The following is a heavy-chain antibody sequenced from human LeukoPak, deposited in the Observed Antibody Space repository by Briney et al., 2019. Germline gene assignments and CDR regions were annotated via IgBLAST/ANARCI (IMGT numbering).Heavy chain of an antibody. CDR2: INWNGGST. J-gene: IGHJ3*02. CDR3: ARDSVLIAVAVRGAFDI. D-gene: IGHD6-19*01. V-gene: IGHV3-20*04. Sequence: PGGSLRLSCAASGFTFSSYAMSWVRQAPGKGLEWVSGINWNGGSTGYADSVKGRFTISRDNAKNSLYLQMNSLRAEDTALYYCARDSVLIAVAVRGAFDIWGQGTMVTVSS. CDR1: GFTFSSYA.